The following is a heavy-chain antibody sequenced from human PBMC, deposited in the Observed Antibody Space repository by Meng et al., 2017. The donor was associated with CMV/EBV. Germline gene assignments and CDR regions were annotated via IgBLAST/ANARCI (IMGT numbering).Heavy chain of an antibody. CDR2: MNPNSGNT. D-gene: IGHD2-15*01. Sequence: ASVKVSCKASGYTFTSYDINWVRQATGQGLEWMGWMNPNSGNTGYAQKFQGRVTMTRNTSISTAYMELSSLRSEDTAVYYCAAEQYCSGGSCYGSSVREGAFDIWGQGTMVTVSS. CDR3: AAEQYCSGGSCYGSSVREGAFDI. CDR1: GYTFTSYD. V-gene: IGHV1-8*01. J-gene: IGHJ3*02.